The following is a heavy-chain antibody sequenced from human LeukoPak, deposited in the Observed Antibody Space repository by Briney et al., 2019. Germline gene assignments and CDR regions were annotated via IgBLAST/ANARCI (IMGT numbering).Heavy chain of an antibody. V-gene: IGHV4-59*08. CDR2: IYYSGTT. CDR1: GVSISSYY. J-gene: IGHJ3*02. D-gene: IGHD5-24*01. Sequence: TSETLPLTCTVSGVSISSYYWSWIRQAPGKGLEWIGYIYYSGTTSYNPSLKSRVTILVDTSKNQFSLKLNSVSAADTAVYYCARHERDASLDHALDIWGQGTMVTVSS. CDR3: ARHERDASLDHALDI.